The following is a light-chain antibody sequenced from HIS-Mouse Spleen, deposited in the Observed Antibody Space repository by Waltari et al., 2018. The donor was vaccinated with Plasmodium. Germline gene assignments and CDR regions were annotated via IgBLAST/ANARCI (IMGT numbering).Light chain of an antibody. CDR2: AAS. V-gene: IGKV3-15*01. Sequence: IVLTQSPPTLSLSPGTRAPLSRRASQSVSSNLAWYQQKPGQAPRLLIYAASTRATGIPARFSGSGSGTEFTLTISSLQSEDFAVYYCQQYNNWSFTFGPGTKVDIK. CDR3: QQYNNWSFT. CDR1: QSVSSN. J-gene: IGKJ3*01.